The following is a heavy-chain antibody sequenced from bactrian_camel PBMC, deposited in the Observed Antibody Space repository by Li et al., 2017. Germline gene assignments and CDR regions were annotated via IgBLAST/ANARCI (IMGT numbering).Heavy chain of an antibody. CDR1: GYSVSDSA. V-gene: IGHV3S54*01. D-gene: IGHD2*01. Sequence: HVQLVESGGGSVQAGGSLRLSCAASGYSVSDSAYCMGWFRQAPGKEREGVARIATGSGNTYYADSVKGRFTISQDSAKNTVYLQMNSLKPEDTAMYYCAANFGPYCSGPYLARRANFLGQGTQVTVS. CDR2: IATGSGNT. J-gene: IGHJ4*01.